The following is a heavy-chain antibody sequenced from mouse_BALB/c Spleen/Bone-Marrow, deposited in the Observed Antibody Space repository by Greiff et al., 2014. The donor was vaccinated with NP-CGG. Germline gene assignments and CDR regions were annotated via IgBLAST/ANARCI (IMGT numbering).Heavy chain of an antibody. Sequence: QVQLKESGAELAKPGASVKMSCKASGYTFTSHWMHWVKQRPGQGLEWIGYINPSTGHTEYDQKFKDKATLTADKSSSTAYMQLSSLTSEDSADYYCAREDREAVAYWGQGTSVTVSS. V-gene: IGHV1-7*01. CDR3: AREDREAVAY. D-gene: IGHD1-1*01. CDR2: INPSTGHT. J-gene: IGHJ4*01. CDR1: GYTFTSHW.